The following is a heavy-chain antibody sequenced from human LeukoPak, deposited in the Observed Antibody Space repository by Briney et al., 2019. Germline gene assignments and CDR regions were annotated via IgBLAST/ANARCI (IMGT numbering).Heavy chain of an antibody. CDR1: GFTFSNVW. Sequence: GGSLRLSCAVSGFTFSNVWMSWVRQAPGKGLEWVGRIKSKSDCGTTDYAAPVKGRFTFSRDDSRNTLYLQMNSLNTADTAVYYCTTDPRNGYYFDFWGQGTLVTVSS. V-gene: IGHV3-15*01. CDR2: IKSKSDCGTT. CDR3: TTDPRNGYYFDF. J-gene: IGHJ4*02. D-gene: IGHD1-1*01.